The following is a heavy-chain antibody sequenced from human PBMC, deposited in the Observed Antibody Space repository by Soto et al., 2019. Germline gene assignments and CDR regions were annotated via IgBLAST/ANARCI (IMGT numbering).Heavy chain of an antibody. D-gene: IGHD5-12*01. V-gene: IGHV4-30-2*01. CDR1: CRSISSGGYS. J-gene: IGHJ4*02. CDR3: AAGGGLPRYS. CDR2: IYHSGST. Sequence: QLQLQESGSGLVKPSQTLSLTCAFACRSISSGGYSWSWIRQPPGKCLEWIGYIYHSGSTYYNPLLKSRVTISVDTSKTQFYLNLNCATAAGTTVYNCAAGGGLPRYSWGQRTLVTVSS.